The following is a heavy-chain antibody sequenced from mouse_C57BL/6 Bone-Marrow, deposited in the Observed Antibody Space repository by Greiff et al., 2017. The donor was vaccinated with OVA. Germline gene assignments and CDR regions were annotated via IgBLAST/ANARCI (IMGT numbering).Heavy chain of an antibody. CDR2: IYPRSGNT. J-gene: IGHJ3*01. D-gene: IGHD2-5*01. CDR3: AYSNPAWFAY. CDR1: GYTFTSYG. V-gene: IGHV1-81*01. Sequence: QVHVKQSGAELARPGASVKLSCKASGYTFTSYGISWVKQRTGQGLEWIGEIYPRSGNTYYNEKFKGKATLTADKSSSTAYMELRSLTSEDSAVYFCAYSNPAWFAYWGQGTLVTVAA.